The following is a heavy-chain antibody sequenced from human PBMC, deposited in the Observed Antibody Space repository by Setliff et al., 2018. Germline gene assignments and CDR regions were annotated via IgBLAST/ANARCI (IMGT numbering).Heavy chain of an antibody. CDR3: ARDREQWLVPSYYYYYYGMDV. V-gene: IGHV1-8*01. CDR1: GYTFTSYD. J-gene: IGHJ6*02. Sequence: GASVKVSCKASGYTFTSYDINWVRQATGQGLEWMGWMNPNSGNTGYAQKFQGRVTMTRNTSISTAYMELSSLRSEDTAVYYCARDREQWLVPSYYYYYYGMDVWGQGTTVTVSS. CDR2: MNPNSGNT. D-gene: IGHD6-19*01.